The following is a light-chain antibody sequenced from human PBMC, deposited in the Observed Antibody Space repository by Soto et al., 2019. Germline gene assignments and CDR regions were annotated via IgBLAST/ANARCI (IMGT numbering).Light chain of an antibody. Sequence: QSVLTQPASVSGSPGQSITISCTETSSDVGGYNSVSWYQQHPGKAPKLMIFEVSNRPSGVSNRFSGSKSGNTASLTISGLHTEDEADYYCSSYTTSSNNYVFGTGTKVTVL. CDR2: EVS. CDR1: SSDVGGYNS. V-gene: IGLV2-14*01. CDR3: SSYTTSSNNYV. J-gene: IGLJ1*01.